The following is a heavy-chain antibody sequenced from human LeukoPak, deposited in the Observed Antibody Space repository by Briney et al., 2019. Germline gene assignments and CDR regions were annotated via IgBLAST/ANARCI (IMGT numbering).Heavy chain of an antibody. V-gene: IGHV1-8*01. Sequence: ASVKVSCKASGYTFTSYDINWVRQATGQGLEWMGWMNPNSGNTGYAQKFQGRVTMARNTSISTAYMELSSLRSEDTAVYFCAKDRGPASSGWFLGGQGTPVSVSS. CDR3: AKDRGPASSGWFL. CDR2: MNPNSGNT. D-gene: IGHD3-22*01. CDR1: GYTFTSYD. J-gene: IGHJ4*02.